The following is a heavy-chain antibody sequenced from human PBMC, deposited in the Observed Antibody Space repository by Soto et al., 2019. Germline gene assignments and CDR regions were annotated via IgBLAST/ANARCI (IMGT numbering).Heavy chain of an antibody. J-gene: IGHJ4*02. V-gene: IGHV1-69*13. CDR1: GGTFRKYG. Sequence: SVKVSCKASGGTFRKYGVSWVRQAPGQGLEWLGGIIPMFGTATSTQNFQGRLTITADESTSTAYMELSSLTSEDTAVYFCARSVGVTTLSYLDYWGQGTQVTVSS. CDR2: IIPMFGTA. D-gene: IGHD1-26*01. CDR3: ARSVGVTTLSYLDY.